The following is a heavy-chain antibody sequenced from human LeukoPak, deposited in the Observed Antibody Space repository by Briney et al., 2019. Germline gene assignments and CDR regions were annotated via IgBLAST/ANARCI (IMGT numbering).Heavy chain of an antibody. Sequence: PGGSLSLSCAASGFTFSSSAMMWVRQAPGKGLVGGAGISDSSGRMAYPYSVKVRFTISRDNSKITLYLQMSSMRGDDTALYYCATVLGYCSGGNCYIVDYWGQGTLVTVSS. CDR2: ISDSSGRM. J-gene: IGHJ4*02. CDR3: ATVLGYCSGGNCYIVDY. D-gene: IGHD2-15*01. V-gene: IGHV3-23*01. CDR1: GFTFSSSA.